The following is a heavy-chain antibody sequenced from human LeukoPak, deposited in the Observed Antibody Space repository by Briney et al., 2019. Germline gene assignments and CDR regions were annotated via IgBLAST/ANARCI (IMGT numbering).Heavy chain of an antibody. CDR2: IYTSGST. D-gene: IGHD3-10*01. V-gene: IGHV4-61*02. CDR3: ARVGDLWSSHY. Sequence: KPSETLSLTCTVSGGSISSGSYYWSWIRQPAGKGLEWIGRIYTSGSTNYNPSLKSRVTISVDTSKNQFSLKLSSVTAADTAVYYCARVGDLWSSHYWGQGTLVTVSS. CDR1: GGSISSGSYY. J-gene: IGHJ4*02.